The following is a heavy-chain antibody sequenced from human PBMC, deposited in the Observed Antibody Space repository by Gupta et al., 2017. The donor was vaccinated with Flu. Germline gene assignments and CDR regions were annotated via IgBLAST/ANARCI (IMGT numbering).Heavy chain of an antibody. J-gene: IGHJ4*02. CDR3: FRRSIVGGALVEN. CDR2: IRPKPNNNST. Sequence: EVQLVESGGGLVQPGGSLKLSCAASGFTFSASAIHWVRQASGKGLEWVGRIRPKPNNNSTAYGPPVKGRFTVSRDDSKNTAFLQMTSLKTEDSAVYYCFRRSIVGGALVENWGQGTLVTVSS. D-gene: IGHD1-26*01. CDR1: GFTFSASA. V-gene: IGHV3-73*02.